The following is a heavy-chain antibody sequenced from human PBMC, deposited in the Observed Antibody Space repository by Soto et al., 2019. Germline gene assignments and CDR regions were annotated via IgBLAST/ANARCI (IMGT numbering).Heavy chain of an antibody. D-gene: IGHD2-15*01. CDR3: ARDAYCSGGSCSKQGVYYYYGMDV. CDR2: IWYDGSNK. CDR1: GFTFSSYG. J-gene: IGHJ6*04. Sequence: GGSLRLSCAASGFTFSSYGMHWVRQAPGKGLEWVAVIWYDGSNKYYADSVKGRFTISRDNSKNTLYLQMNSLRAEDTAVYYCARDAYCSGGSCSKQGVYYYYGMDVWGKGTTVTISS. V-gene: IGHV3-33*01.